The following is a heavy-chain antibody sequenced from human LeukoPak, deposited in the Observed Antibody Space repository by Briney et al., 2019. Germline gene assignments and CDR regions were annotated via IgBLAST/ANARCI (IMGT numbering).Heavy chain of an antibody. V-gene: IGHV4-4*07. Sequence: SETLSLTCTVSGGSIKSYYWSWIRPPAGEGLEWLGHIYARGTTNNNPSLNSRVTMSVETSKNQFSLRLASVTAADTPVYYCARVADRFGYNYGIDEYFDYWGQGTLVTVSS. CDR1: GGSIKSYY. CDR3: ARVADRFGYNYGIDEYFDY. J-gene: IGHJ4*02. CDR2: IYARGTT. D-gene: IGHD5-18*01.